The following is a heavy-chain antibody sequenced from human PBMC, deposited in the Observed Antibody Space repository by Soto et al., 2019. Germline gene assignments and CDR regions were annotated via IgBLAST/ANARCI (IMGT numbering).Heavy chain of an antibody. CDR3: AREYYSSTTWIDY. V-gene: IGHV1-18*04. Sequence: ASVKVSCKTSGFTFTSYPFSWVRQAPGEGLEWLAWVHPYEGTTKVAHQFRDRITLTTDASAATVFMELTTLTSDATAFYFCAREYYSSTTWIDYWGQGTLVTVSS. CDR2: VHPYEGTT. D-gene: IGHD1-26*01. J-gene: IGHJ4*02. CDR1: GFTFTSYP.